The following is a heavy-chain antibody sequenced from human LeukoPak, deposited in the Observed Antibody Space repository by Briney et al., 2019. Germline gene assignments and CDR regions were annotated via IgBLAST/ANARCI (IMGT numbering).Heavy chain of an antibody. Sequence: GGSLRLSCAASGFTFSRYSMNWVRQAPGQGLEWVSSITSSSGTIYYADSVKGRVTISRDKAKNSLYLQINSLRDEDTAVYYCAKLSYSDNSDYWGRGTLVTVSS. J-gene: IGHJ4*02. D-gene: IGHD4-11*01. V-gene: IGHV3-48*02. CDR3: AKLSYSDNSDY. CDR2: ITSSSGTI. CDR1: GFTFSRYS.